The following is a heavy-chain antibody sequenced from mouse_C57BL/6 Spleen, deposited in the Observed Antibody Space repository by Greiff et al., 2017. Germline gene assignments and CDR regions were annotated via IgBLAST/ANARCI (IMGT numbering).Heavy chain of an antibody. D-gene: IGHD1-1*01. CDR2: ISDGGSYT. CDR3: ARAHYYGSRKGYFDY. J-gene: IGHJ2*01. Sequence: EVQVVESGGGLVKPGGSLKLSCAASGFTFSSYAMSWVRQTPEKRLEWVATISDGGSYTYYPDNVKGRFTISRDNAKNNLYLQMSHLKSEDTAMYYCARAHYYGSRKGYFDYWGQGTTLTVSS. CDR1: GFTFSSYA. V-gene: IGHV5-4*01.